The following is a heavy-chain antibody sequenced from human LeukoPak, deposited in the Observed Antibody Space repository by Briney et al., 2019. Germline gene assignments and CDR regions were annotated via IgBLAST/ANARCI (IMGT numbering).Heavy chain of an antibody. J-gene: IGHJ4*02. V-gene: IGHV4-34*01. Sequence: PSETLSLTCAVYGGSFSGYYWSWIRQPPGKGREWIGSFCCGGNTPYNPSLKSRVTISVDTSQNQFSLKLSSVSAADTAIYYCAKYQSGTMADYWGQGTLVTVSS. CDR2: FCCGGNT. CDR1: GGSFSGYY. D-gene: IGHD4/OR15-4a*01. CDR3: AKYQSGTMADY.